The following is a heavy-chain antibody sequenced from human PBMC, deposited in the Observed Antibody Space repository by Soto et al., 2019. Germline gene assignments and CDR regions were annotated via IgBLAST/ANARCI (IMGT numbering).Heavy chain of an antibody. CDR2: IHYSGGT. CDR1: GGSISSGDYY. CDR3: ARGGKWFDP. V-gene: IGHV4-30-4*01. J-gene: IGHJ5*02. Sequence: QVQLQESGPGLVKPSQTLSLTCTVSGGSISSGDYYWSWIRQPPGQGLEWIAYIHYSGGTYYNPSLXXRXTXXVDTSKPQISLKLSSVTAADTAVYYCARGGKWFDPWGQGTLVTVSS. D-gene: IGHD3-16*01.